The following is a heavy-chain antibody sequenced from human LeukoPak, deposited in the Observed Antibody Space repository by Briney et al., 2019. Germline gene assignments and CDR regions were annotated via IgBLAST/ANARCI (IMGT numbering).Heavy chain of an antibody. D-gene: IGHD3-22*01. V-gene: IGHV3-23*01. CDR3: AKINVVTPEYFQH. CDR2: IRGSGGST. CDR1: GFTFSSYA. Sequence: GGSLRLSCAASGFTFSSYAMSWVRQAPGKGLEWVSAIRGSGGSTYYADSVKGRFTISRDNSKNPLYLQMNSLRAEDTAVYYCAKINVVTPEYFQHWGQGTLVIVSS. J-gene: IGHJ1*01.